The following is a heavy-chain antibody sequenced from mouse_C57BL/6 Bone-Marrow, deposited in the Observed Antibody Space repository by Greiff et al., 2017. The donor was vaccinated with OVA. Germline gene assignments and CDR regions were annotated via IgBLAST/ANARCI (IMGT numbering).Heavy chain of an antibody. CDR3: AGDPGAY. Sequence: QVQLQQPGAELVKPGASVKLSCKASGYTFTSYWMQWVKQRPGQGLEWIGEIDPSDSYTNYNQKFKGKATLTVDKSSSTAYMQLSSLTSEDSAVYYCAGDPGAYWGQGTLVTVSA. CDR1: GYTFTSYW. CDR2: IDPSDSYT. V-gene: IGHV1-50*01. J-gene: IGHJ3*01.